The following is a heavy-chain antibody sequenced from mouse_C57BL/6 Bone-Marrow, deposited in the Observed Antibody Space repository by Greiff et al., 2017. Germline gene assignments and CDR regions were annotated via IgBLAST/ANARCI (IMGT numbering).Heavy chain of an antibody. J-gene: IGHJ3*01. D-gene: IGHD4-1*01. CDR3: ARRSTQTGSAY. V-gene: IGHV5-2*01. CDR1: EYEFPSHD. CDR2: IISDGGSN. Sequence: EVKLMESGGGLVQPGESLKLSCESNEYEFPSHDLSWFRRTPERRLELVAAIISDGGSNYSPDTMERRFIISRDKTKKTLYLQMSSLRSEDTALYYCARRSTQTGSAYWGQGTLVTVSA.